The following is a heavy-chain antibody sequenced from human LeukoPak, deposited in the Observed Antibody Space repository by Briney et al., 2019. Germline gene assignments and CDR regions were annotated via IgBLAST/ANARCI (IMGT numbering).Heavy chain of an antibody. Sequence: ASVKVSCKASGYTFTGYYMHWVRQAPGQGLEWMGWINPNSGGTNYAQKFQGRVTMTRDTSNSTAYMEVSRLRSDDTAVYYGARATMVRGVIIKIDYWGQGTLVTVSS. D-gene: IGHD3-10*01. V-gene: IGHV1-2*02. CDR1: GYTFTGYY. CDR3: ARATMVRGVIIKIDY. CDR2: INPNSGGT. J-gene: IGHJ4*02.